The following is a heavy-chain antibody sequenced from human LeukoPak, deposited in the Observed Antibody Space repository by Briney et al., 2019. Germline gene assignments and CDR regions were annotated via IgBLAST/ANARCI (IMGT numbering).Heavy chain of an antibody. J-gene: IGHJ3*02. D-gene: IGHD3-10*01. CDR1: GFTFSSYG. Sequence: GGSLRLSCAASGFTFSSYGMHWVRQAPGKGLEWVAVIWYDGSNRYYTDSVKGRFTISRDNSKNTLNLQMNSLRAEDTAVYYCARRFGDDAFDIWGQGAVVTVSS. CDR3: ARRFGDDAFDI. V-gene: IGHV3-33*01. CDR2: IWYDGSNR.